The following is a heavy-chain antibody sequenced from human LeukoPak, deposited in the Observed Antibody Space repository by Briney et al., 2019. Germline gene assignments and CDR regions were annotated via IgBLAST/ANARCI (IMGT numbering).Heavy chain of an antibody. Sequence: PSETLSLTCAVYGGSFSGYYWSWIRQPPGKGLEWIGEINHSGSTNYNPSLKSRVTISVDTSKNQFSLKLSSVTAADTAVYYCAGGAVRFWSGYWDYWGQGTLVTVSS. CDR3: AGGAVRFWSGYWDY. V-gene: IGHV4-34*01. D-gene: IGHD3-3*01. CDR2: INHSGST. J-gene: IGHJ4*02. CDR1: GGSFSGYY.